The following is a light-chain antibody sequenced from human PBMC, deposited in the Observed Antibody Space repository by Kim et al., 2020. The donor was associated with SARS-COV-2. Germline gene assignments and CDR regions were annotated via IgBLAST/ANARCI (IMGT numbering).Light chain of an antibody. CDR1: KLGNKY. Sequence: SYELTQPPSVSVSPGQTGSITCSGHKLGNKYVSWYHQKPGQSPVLVIYQDTKRPSGIPERFSGSNSWNTATLTISGTQTMDEGDYYCQAWDSSTNVVFGGGTQLTVL. CDR2: QDT. CDR3: QAWDSSTNVV. V-gene: IGLV3-1*01. J-gene: IGLJ3*02.